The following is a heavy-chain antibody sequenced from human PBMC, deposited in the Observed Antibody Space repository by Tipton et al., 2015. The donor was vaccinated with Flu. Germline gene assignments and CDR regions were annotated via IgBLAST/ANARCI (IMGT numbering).Heavy chain of an antibody. D-gene: IGHD1-26*01. J-gene: IGHJ4*02. CDR3: AKGRWVGPSEH. CDR1: GFTFSSYA. Sequence: SLRLSCAASGFTFSSYAMSWVRQAPGKGLEWVSAISGSGGSTYYADSVKGRFTISRDDSKNTLYLQMNSLRAEDTAVYNCAKGRWVGPSEHWGQGTLVTVSS. CDR2: ISGSGGST. V-gene: IGHV3-23*01.